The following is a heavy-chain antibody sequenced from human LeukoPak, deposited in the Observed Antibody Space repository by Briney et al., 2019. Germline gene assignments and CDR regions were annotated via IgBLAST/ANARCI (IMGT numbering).Heavy chain of an antibody. J-gene: IGHJ4*02. CDR2: ISSGSSTT. CDR3: ARGRGLTLSYHYFDY. CDR1: GFTFSPLG. Sequence: PGGSLRLSCAASGFTFSPLGVNWVRQAPGRGLEWVSYISSGSSTTYYADSVKGRFTISRDNAKNSLYLQVNSLRDEDTAVYYCARGRGLTLSYHYFDYWGQGTLVTVSS. D-gene: IGHD3-10*01. V-gene: IGHV3-48*02.